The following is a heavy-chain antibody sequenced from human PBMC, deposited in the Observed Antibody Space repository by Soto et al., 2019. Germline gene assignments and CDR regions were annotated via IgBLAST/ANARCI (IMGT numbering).Heavy chain of an antibody. D-gene: IGHD6-13*01. Sequence: ASVKVSCKVSGYSLTELSIHWVRQAPGEGLEWMGGYDLEKGETIYAQKFQGRVTMTEDSPADTPYMQLRSLRSEDTAVYYWAIEVGRSNQFDLWGQGTMVTSPQ. CDR1: GYSLTELS. CDR2: YDLEKGET. V-gene: IGHV1-24*01. CDR3: AIEVGRSNQFDL. J-gene: IGHJ5*02.